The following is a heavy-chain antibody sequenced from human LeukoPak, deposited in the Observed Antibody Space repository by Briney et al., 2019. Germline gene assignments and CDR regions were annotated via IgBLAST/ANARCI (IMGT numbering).Heavy chain of an antibody. CDR3: AKGSVPLTYYYDSSGYLHYYYYGMDV. J-gene: IGHJ6*02. CDR2: ISSSISYI. D-gene: IGHD3-22*01. Sequence: GGSLRLSCAASGFTFSSYSMNWVRQAPGKELEWVSYISSSISYIYYADSVKGRFTISRDNAKNSVYLQMNSLRAEDTAVYYCAKGSVPLTYYYDSSGYLHYYYYGMDVWGQGTTVTVSS. V-gene: IGHV3-21*01. CDR1: GFTFSSYS.